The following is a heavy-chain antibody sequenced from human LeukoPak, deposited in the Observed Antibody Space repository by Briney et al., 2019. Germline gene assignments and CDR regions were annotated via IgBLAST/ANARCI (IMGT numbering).Heavy chain of an antibody. CDR1: GFTFDDYA. J-gene: IGHJ4*02. Sequence: GGSLRLSCAASGFTFDDYAMHWVRQAPGKGLEWVSGISWNSGSIGYADSVKGRFTISRDNAKNSLYLQMNSLRAEDMALYYCAKGYHELLWFGESRFDYWGQGTLVTVSS. CDR2: ISWNSGSI. V-gene: IGHV3-9*03. CDR3: AKGYHELLWFGESRFDY. D-gene: IGHD3-10*01.